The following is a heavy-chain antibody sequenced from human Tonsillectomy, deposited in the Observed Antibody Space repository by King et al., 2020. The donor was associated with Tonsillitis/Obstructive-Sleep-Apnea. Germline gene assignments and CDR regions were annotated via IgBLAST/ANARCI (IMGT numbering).Heavy chain of an antibody. CDR2: IYYSGST. CDR1: GGSISSYY. CDR3: ARDTRIAAAGPDFYYYYGMYV. Sequence: VQLQESGPGLVKPSETLSLTCTVSGGSISSYYWSWIRQPPGKGLEWIGYIYYSGSTNYNPSLKSRVTISVDTSKNQFSLKLSSVTAADTAVYYCARDTRIAAAGPDFYYYYGMYVWGQGTTVTVSS. V-gene: IGHV4-59*01. D-gene: IGHD6-13*01. J-gene: IGHJ6*02.